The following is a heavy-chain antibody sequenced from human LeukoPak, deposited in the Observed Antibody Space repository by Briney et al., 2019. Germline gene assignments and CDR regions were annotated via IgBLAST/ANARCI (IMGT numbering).Heavy chain of an antibody. J-gene: IGHJ3*02. CDR1: GYTFTGYY. CDR3: ARDRIPGIAVAGPYDAFDI. CDR2: ISAYNGNT. Sequence: ASVKVSCKASGYTFTGYYMHWVRQAPGQGLEWMGWISAYNGNTNYAQKLQGRVTMTTDTSTSTAYMELRSLRSDDTAVYYCARDRIPGIAVAGPYDAFDIWGQGTMVTVSS. V-gene: IGHV1-18*04. D-gene: IGHD6-19*01.